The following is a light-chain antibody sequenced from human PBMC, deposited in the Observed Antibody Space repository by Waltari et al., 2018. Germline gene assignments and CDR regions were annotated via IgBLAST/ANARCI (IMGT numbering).Light chain of an antibody. CDR1: QSVSSRH. J-gene: IGKJ3*01. V-gene: IGKV3-20*01. CDR2: GAS. CDR3: QQYDSSPFT. Sequence: EIELTQSPGTLSLSPGERATLSCRASQSVSSRHLAWYQHGPGQAPRLLIYGASSRATGIPDRFSGSGSGTDFTRTISRLEPEDFAVYYCQQYDSSPFTFGPGTKVDIK.